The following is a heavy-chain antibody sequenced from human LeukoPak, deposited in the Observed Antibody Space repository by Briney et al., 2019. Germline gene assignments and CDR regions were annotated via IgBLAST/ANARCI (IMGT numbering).Heavy chain of an antibody. D-gene: IGHD3-16*01. CDR2: ISSSSSYI. V-gene: IGHV3-21*04. Sequence: PGGSLRLSCTVSGFTVSSNSMSWVRQAPGKGLEWVPSISSSSSYIYYADSVKGRFTISRDNAKNSLYLQMNSLRAEDTAVYYCAKDWGEYFDYVWGSFTSFDFWGQGTLVTVSS. CDR3: AKDWGEYFDYVWGSFTSFDF. CDR1: GFTVSSNS. J-gene: IGHJ4*02.